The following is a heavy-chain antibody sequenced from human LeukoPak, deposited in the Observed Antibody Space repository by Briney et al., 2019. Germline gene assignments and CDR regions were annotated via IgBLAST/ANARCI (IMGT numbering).Heavy chain of an antibody. CDR1: GFTFSSYW. CDR2: IKEDGSEK. V-gene: IGHV3-7*03. CDR3: AKTNADSSGYCYARLYYFDY. D-gene: IGHD3-22*01. J-gene: IGHJ4*02. Sequence: GGSLRLSCAASGFTFSSYWMSWVRQAPGRGLECVAKIKEDGSEKFYVDSVKGRFTISRDNSKKSVYLQMNSLRAEDTAVYYCAKTNADSSGYCYARLYYFDYWGQGTLVTVSS.